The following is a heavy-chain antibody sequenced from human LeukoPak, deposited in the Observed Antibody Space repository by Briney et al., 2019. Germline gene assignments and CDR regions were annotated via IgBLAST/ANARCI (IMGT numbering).Heavy chain of an antibody. CDR1: GFTFSSYG. J-gene: IGHJ4*02. Sequence: GGSLRLSCAASGFTFSSYGMHWVRQAPGKGLEWVAVIWYDGSNKYYADSVKGRFTISRDNSENTLYLQMNSLRAEDTAVYYCARDSGSYYPGVFDYWGQGTLVTVSS. CDR3: ARDSGSYYPGVFDY. V-gene: IGHV3-33*01. D-gene: IGHD1-26*01. CDR2: IWYDGSNK.